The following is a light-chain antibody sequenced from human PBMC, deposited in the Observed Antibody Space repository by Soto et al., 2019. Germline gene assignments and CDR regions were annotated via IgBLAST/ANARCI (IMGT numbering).Light chain of an antibody. V-gene: IGKV3-20*01. CDR3: QQYGSSPYT. Sequence: EIVLTQSPGTLSLSPGERATLSCRASQSVSSSSLAWYQQKPGQAPRLLIYGASSRATGIPDRFSGSGSGTDFTITISRLEPEEFAVFYCQQYGSSPYTLGQGTKLEIK. CDR2: GAS. CDR1: QSVSSSS. J-gene: IGKJ2*01.